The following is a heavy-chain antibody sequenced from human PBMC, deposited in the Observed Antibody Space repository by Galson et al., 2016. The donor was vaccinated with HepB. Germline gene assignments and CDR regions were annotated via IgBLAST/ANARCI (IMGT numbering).Heavy chain of an antibody. Sequence: SLRLSCAVSGLTFSSYNMNWVRQAPGKGLEWVSHISSRTRTTYYADSVKSRFTISRDNAKNSLYLQMNSLRDEDTAVYYCASQWVAVDYWGRGTLVTVSS. CDR2: ISSRTRTT. CDR1: GLTFSSYN. CDR3: ASQWVAVDY. J-gene: IGHJ4*02. D-gene: IGHD2-15*01. V-gene: IGHV3-48*02.